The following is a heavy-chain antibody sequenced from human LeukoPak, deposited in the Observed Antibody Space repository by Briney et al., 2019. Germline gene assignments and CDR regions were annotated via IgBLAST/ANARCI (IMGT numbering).Heavy chain of an antibody. CDR1: GGAFDNYA. D-gene: IGHD2-15*01. V-gene: IGHV1-69*04. CDR3: AREGYCSGGSCYIGDY. CDR2: IVPTLGLS. J-gene: IGHJ4*02. Sequence: ASVKVSCKTSGGAFDNYAISWVRQAHGRGLEWMGRIVPTLGLSTYAQNFQGRVTITADKSTTTVNLELNGLRSDDTAIYYCAREGYCSGGSCYIGDYWGQGTLVTVSS.